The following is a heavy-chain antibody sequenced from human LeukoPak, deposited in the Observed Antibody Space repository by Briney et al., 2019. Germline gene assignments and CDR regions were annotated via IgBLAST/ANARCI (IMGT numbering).Heavy chain of an antibody. Sequence: PSETLSLTCTVSGDSISSTSNYWAWIRQPPGKELEWIGTISYSGSTFYSPSLKSRVTISIDTSKNHFSLNLSSVTAADPAVYYCARHDSITMIRGFDSWGQGTLVTVSS. D-gene: IGHD3-10*01. CDR2: ISYSGST. CDR1: GDSISSTSNY. V-gene: IGHV4-39*01. J-gene: IGHJ4*02. CDR3: ARHDSITMIRGFDS.